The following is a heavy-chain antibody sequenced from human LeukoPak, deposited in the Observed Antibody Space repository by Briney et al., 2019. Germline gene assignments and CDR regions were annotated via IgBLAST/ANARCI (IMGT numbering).Heavy chain of an antibody. V-gene: IGHV4-59*08. J-gene: IGHJ4*02. Sequence: SETLSLTCTVSSGSISSYYWSWIRQPPGKGLEWIGYIYYSGSTNYNPSLTSRVTISVDTSKNQFSLKLSSVTAADTAVYYCARHTGIAAAGFDYWGQGTLVTVSS. D-gene: IGHD6-13*01. CDR1: SGSISSYY. CDR2: IYYSGST. CDR3: ARHTGIAAAGFDY.